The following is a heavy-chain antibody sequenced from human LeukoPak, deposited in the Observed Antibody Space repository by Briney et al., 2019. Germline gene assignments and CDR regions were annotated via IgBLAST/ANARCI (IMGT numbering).Heavy chain of an antibody. D-gene: IGHD3-22*01. CDR2: INPNSGGT. Sequence: ASVKVSCKASGYTFTGYYMHWVRQAPGQGLEWMGWINPNSGGTNYAQKFQGRVTMTRDTSISTAYMELSRLRSDDTAVYYCARITYYYDRAQAFDIWGQGTMVTVSS. CDR3: ARITYYYDRAQAFDI. CDR1: GYTFTGYY. V-gene: IGHV1-2*02. J-gene: IGHJ3*02.